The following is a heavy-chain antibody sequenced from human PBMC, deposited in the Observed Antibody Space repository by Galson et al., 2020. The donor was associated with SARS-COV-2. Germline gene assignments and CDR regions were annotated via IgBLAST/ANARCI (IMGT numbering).Heavy chain of an antibody. J-gene: IGHJ6*02. D-gene: IGHD6-13*01. CDR3: ARDAFEYSSSWHYYYYGMDV. CDR1: GDSVSSNSAA. V-gene: IGHV6-1*01. Sequence: QTLSLTCAISGDSVSSNSAAWNWIRQSPSKGLEWRGRTYYRSKWYNDYAVSVKSRITINPDTSKNQFSLQLNSVTPEDTAVYYCARDAFEYSSSWHYYYYGMDVWGQGTTVTVSS. CDR2: TYYRSKWYN.